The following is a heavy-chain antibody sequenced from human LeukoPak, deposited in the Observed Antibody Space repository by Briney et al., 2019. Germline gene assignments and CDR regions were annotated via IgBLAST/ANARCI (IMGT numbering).Heavy chain of an antibody. CDR3: ARYWSSWSADY. V-gene: IGHV3-11*04. Sequence: GGSLRLSCAASGFSFSDSYMSWIRQTPEMGLEWISYISSTSSTIFSVDSLRGRFTISRDNSKNTVYLQMNSLRAEDSAVYYCARYWSSWSADYWGQGTLVTVSS. J-gene: IGHJ4*02. D-gene: IGHD6-13*01. CDR2: ISSTSSTI. CDR1: GFSFSDSY.